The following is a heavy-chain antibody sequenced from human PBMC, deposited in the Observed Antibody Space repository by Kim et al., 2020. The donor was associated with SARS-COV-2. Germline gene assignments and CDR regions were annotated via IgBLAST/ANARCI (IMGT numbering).Heavy chain of an antibody. J-gene: IGHJ5*02. V-gene: IGHV1-18*01. Sequence: ASVKVSCKASGYTFTSYGISWVRQAPGQGLEWMGWISGYSGKIDYANKVQGRVTITTDTSTAYMELRSLRFDDTAGYYCARGGGNSYGRGWFDPWGQGTL. CDR3: ARGGGNSYGRGWFDP. CDR2: ISGYSGKI. CDR1: GYTFTSYG. D-gene: IGHD5-18*01.